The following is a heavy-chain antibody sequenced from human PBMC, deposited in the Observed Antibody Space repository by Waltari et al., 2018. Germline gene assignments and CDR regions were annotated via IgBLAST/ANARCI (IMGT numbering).Heavy chain of an antibody. Sequence: QVRLVESGGGVVPPGGSLTLSCAASGFTLTLYNLYWVRQSPGKGLEWVAGIAYDGSKKEYGESVKGRFTISRDHSRNTLYLHMTSLTEDDTAIYYCPRDRAPRDVIVRAIFDQWGQGSLVTVSS. V-gene: IGHV3-30-3*01. D-gene: IGHD3-22*01. CDR1: GFTLTLYN. J-gene: IGHJ4*02. CDR2: IAYDGSKK. CDR3: PRDRAPRDVIVRAIFDQ.